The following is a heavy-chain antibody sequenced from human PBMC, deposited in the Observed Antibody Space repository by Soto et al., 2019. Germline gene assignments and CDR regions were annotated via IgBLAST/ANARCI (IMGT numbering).Heavy chain of an antibody. CDR3: AKAQSAAGTFFFDS. CDR2: IHHSGST. CDR1: GGSISRNGYY. V-gene: IGHV4-31*03. Sequence: QVQLQESGPGLVKPSQTLSLTCTVSGGSISRNGYYWSWIRQHPGKGLEWIGYIHHSGSTYYNPSLKSRLIISVDTSSHQSSLKLSSVTAADTAVYYCAKAQSAAGTFFFDSWGQGTPVTVSS. D-gene: IGHD6-13*01. J-gene: IGHJ4*02.